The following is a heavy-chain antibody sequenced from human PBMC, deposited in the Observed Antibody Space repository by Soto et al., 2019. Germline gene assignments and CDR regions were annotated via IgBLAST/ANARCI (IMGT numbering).Heavy chain of an antibody. J-gene: IGHJ4*02. CDR3: ASSVIGYSSGWYVY. Sequence: LSLTCTVSGGSISSGGYYWSWIRQHPGKGLEWIGYIYYSGSTYYNPSLKSRVTIPVDTSKNQFSLKLSSVTAADTAVYYCASSVIGYSSGWYVYWGQGTLVTASS. CDR2: IYYSGST. V-gene: IGHV4-31*03. CDR1: GGSISSGGYY. D-gene: IGHD6-19*01.